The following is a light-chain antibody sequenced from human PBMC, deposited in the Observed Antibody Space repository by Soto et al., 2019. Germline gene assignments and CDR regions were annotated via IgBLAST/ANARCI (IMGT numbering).Light chain of an antibody. Sequence: DIQMTQSPSSLSASVGDRVTLICRASQNVNRFLNWYQQKQGKAPNLLIYGVSSLQTGVPSRFSGSGSGTNFTLTISSLQSADFAPYFCQQSYNSPPTFGQGTKVEIK. CDR2: GVS. V-gene: IGKV1-39*01. J-gene: IGKJ1*01. CDR3: QQSYNSPPT. CDR1: QNVNRF.